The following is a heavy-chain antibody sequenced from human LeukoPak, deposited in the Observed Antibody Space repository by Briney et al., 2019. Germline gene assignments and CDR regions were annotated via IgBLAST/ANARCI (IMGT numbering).Heavy chain of an antibody. CDR1: GFTFSNYN. CDR3: ARDRYCGGDCSDAFDI. J-gene: IGHJ3*02. V-gene: IGHV3-48*01. Sequence: PGGSLRLSCAASGFTFSNYNMNWVRQVPGKGLEWVSYISSSSSAIYYTHSVRGRFTISRDNAKASPYLQMNSLRVEDTAVYYCARDRYCGGDCSDAFDIWGRGTTVTVSS. D-gene: IGHD2-21*02. CDR2: ISSSSSAI.